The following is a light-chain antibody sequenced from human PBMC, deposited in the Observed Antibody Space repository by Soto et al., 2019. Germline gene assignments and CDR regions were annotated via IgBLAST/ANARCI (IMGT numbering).Light chain of an antibody. J-gene: IGKJ3*01. CDR3: MPALHLRVT. V-gene: IGKV2-28*01. CDR2: LGS. Sequence: DIVMTQSPLSLPVTPGEPASISCRSSQSLLHSNGYNYLDWYLQKPGQSPQLLIYLGSNRASGVPDRFSGSGSGTDFTLKISRVEAEDVGVYYCMPALHLRVTFGHGTKVAIK. CDR1: QSLLHSNGYNY.